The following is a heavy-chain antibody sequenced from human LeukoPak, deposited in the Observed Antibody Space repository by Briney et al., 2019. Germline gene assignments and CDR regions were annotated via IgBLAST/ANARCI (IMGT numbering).Heavy chain of an antibody. Sequence: GGSLRLSCADSGFTFSSYGMHWVRQAPGKGLEWVAVISYDGSNKYYADSVKGRFTISRDNSKNTLYLQMNSLRAEDTAVYYCAKDSDSSGYYWGQGTLVTVSS. CDR2: ISYDGSNK. J-gene: IGHJ4*02. V-gene: IGHV3-30*18. CDR3: AKDSDSSGYY. D-gene: IGHD3-22*01. CDR1: GFTFSSYG.